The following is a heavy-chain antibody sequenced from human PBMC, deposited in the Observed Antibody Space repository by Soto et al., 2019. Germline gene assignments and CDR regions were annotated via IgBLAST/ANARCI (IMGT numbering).Heavy chain of an antibody. J-gene: IGHJ6*02. D-gene: IGHD6-6*01. Sequence: GGSLRLSCAPSGFTFRTYSMNWVRQVPGKGLEWISYITNSGTNIYYGDSEQGRFTISRDNSKNTLYLQMNSLRAEDTAVYYCAKDGQLVPNYGMDVWGQGTTVTVSS. CDR2: ITNSGTNI. CDR3: AKDGQLVPNYGMDV. CDR1: GFTFRTYS. V-gene: IGHV3-48*01.